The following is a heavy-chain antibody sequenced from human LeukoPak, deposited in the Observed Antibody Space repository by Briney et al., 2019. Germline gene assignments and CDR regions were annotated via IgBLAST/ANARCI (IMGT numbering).Heavy chain of an antibody. V-gene: IGHV1-2*04. CDR3: ARDYCSSTSCSGHASDI. Sequence: ASVKVSCKASGYTFTGYYMHWVRQAPGQGLEWMGWINPNSGGTDYAQKFQGWVTMTRDTSISTAYMELSRLRSDDTAVYYCARDYCSSTSCSGHASDIWGQGTMVTVSS. J-gene: IGHJ3*02. D-gene: IGHD2-2*01. CDR2: INPNSGGT. CDR1: GYTFTGYY.